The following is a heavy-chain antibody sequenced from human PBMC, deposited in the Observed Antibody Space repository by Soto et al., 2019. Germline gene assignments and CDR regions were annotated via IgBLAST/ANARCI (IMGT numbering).Heavy chain of an antibody. CDR3: ARQGSSSWYIHYYYGMDV. J-gene: IGHJ6*02. Sequence: SETLSLTCTVPGGSISSSSYYWGWIRQPPGKGLEWIGSIYYSGSTYYNPSLKSRVTISVDTSKNQFSLKLSSMTAADTAVYYCARQGSSSWYIHYYYGMDVWGQGTTVTVSS. V-gene: IGHV4-39*01. CDR2: IYYSGST. CDR1: GGSISSSSYY. D-gene: IGHD6-13*01.